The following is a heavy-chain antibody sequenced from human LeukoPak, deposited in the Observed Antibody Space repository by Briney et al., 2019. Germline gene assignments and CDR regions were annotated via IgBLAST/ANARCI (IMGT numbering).Heavy chain of an antibody. CDR3: ARLKWLRVLDY. D-gene: IGHD5-12*01. CDR2: IYYSGST. V-gene: IGHV4-39*07. J-gene: IGHJ4*02. CDR1: GGSISSSSYY. Sequence: SETLSLTCTVSGGSISSSSYYWGWIRQPPGKGLEWIGSIYYSGSTNYNPSLKSRVTISVDTSKNQFSLKLSSVTAADTAVYYCARLKWLRVLDYWGQGTLVTVSS.